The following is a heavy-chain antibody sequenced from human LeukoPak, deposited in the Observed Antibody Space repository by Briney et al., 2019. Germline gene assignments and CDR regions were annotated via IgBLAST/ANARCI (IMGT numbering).Heavy chain of an antibody. CDR3: ASYAGGY. D-gene: IGHD3-16*01. Sequence: SETLSLTCTVSGGSISSGSYYWRWIRQPAGKGLEWIGRIYTSGSTNYNPSLKSRFTISVDTSKNQFSLKLSSVTAADTAVYYCASYAGGYWGQGTLVTVSS. CDR2: IYTSGST. V-gene: IGHV4-61*02. CDR1: GGSISSGSYY. J-gene: IGHJ4*02.